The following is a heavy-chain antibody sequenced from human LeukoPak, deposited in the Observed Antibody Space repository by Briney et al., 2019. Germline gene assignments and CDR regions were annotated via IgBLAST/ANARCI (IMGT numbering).Heavy chain of an antibody. J-gene: IGHJ5*02. CDR1: GFTVSSNY. CDR2: ISSSGSTI. Sequence: GGSLRLSCAAPGFTVSSNYMSWIRQAPGKGLEWVSYISSSGSTIYYADSVKGRFTISRDNAKNSLYLQMNSLRAEDTAVYYCARASAPGYSSNWFDPWGQGTLVTVSS. D-gene: IGHD6-13*01. CDR3: ARASAPGYSSNWFDP. V-gene: IGHV3-11*01.